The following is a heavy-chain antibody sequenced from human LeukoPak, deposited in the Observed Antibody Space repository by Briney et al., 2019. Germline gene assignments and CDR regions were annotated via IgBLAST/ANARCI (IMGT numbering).Heavy chain of an antibody. J-gene: IGHJ5*02. Sequence: GGSLRLSCAASGFTISSYWMHWVRQAPGKGLVWVSRINSDGSITNYADSVKGRFTVSRDNAKNTLYLQMNSLSAEDTAVYYCTRVAGPIAWGQGTLVTVSS. CDR3: TRVAGPIA. CDR2: INSDGSIT. V-gene: IGHV3-74*01. CDR1: GFTISSYW. D-gene: IGHD2-15*01.